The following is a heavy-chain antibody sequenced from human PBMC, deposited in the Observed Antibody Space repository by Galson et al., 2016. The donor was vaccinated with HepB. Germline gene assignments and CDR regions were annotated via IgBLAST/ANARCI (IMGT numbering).Heavy chain of an antibody. CDR2: IWYDGSQK. V-gene: IGHV3-33*01. J-gene: IGHJ4*02. CDR3: ARDSGYNHFDY. Sequence: SLRLSCAASGFIFSGSGMHWVRQAPGKGLEWLAVIWYDGSQKYYIDSVKGRFTISRDNSKNMLYLEMNNLGDEDTAVYYCARDSGYNHFDYWGQGTLVTVSS. D-gene: IGHD1-1*01. CDR1: GFIFSGSG.